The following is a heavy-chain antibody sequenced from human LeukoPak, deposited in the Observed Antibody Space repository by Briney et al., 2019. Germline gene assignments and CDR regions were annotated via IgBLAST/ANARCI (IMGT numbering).Heavy chain of an antibody. J-gene: IGHJ3*02. CDR1: GGTFSSYT. Sequence: SVKVSCKASGGTFSSYTISWVRQAPGQGLEWMGRIIPILGIANYAQKFQGRVTITADKSTSTAYMELSSLRSEDTAVYYCARIRGRGYYYDSSAYDAAFDIWGQGTKVTVSS. CDR2: IIPILGIA. V-gene: IGHV1-69*02. D-gene: IGHD3-22*01. CDR3: ARIRGRGYYYDSSAYDAAFDI.